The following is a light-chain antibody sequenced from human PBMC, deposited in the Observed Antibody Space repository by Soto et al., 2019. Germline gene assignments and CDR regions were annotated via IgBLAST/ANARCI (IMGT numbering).Light chain of an antibody. CDR3: QVWDSSTVV. CDR1: NIGSKN. Sequence: SYELTQPLSVSVALGQTARITGGGNNIGSKNVHWYQQKPGQAPVLVIYRDSNRPSGIPERFSGSNSGNTATLTISRAQAGDEADYYCQVWDSSTVVFGGGTQLTV. J-gene: IGLJ2*01. CDR2: RDS. V-gene: IGLV3-9*01.